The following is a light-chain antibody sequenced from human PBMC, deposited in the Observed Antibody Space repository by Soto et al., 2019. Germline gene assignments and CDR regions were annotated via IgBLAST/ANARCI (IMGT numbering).Light chain of an antibody. J-gene: IGLJ1*01. CDR2: EVS. CDR1: SSDVGGYNY. CDR3: LSYTSSGTYV. V-gene: IGLV2-14*01. Sequence: QSALTQPASVSGSPGQSITISCTGTSSDVGGYNYVSWYQQHPGKAPKLMIYEVSNRPSGVSDRFSGSKSGNTASLTISGLQAEDETDYYCLSYTSSGTYVFGTGTKLTVL.